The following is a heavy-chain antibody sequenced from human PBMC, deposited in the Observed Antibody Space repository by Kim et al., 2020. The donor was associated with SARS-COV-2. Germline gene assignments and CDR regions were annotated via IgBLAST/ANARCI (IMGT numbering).Heavy chain of an antibody. CDR1: GGSFSGYY. Sequence: SETLSLTCAVYGGSFSGYYWSWIRQPPGKGLEWIGEINHSGSTNYNPSLKSRVTISVDTSKNQFSLKLSSVTAADTAVYYCAGIRPRVPAVRHYFDYWGQGTLVTVSS. CDR3: AGIRPRVPAVRHYFDY. V-gene: IGHV4-34*01. D-gene: IGHD2-2*01. CDR2: INHSGST. J-gene: IGHJ4*02.